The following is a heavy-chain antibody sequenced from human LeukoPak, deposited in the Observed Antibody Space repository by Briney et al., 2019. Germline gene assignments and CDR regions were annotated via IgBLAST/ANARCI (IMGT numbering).Heavy chain of an antibody. CDR1: GITSSSYA. D-gene: IGHD3-22*01. J-gene: IGHJ5*02. CDR2: ISDAGGIT. Sequence: GGSLRLSCVTSGITSSSYAMSWVRQAPGKGLEWVSGISDAGGITYYADSVKGRFTISRDNSKNTLFLQVSSLRVEDTAVYYCAKDRTDSYESDGYSDLDLWGQGTLVSVSS. V-gene: IGHV3-23*01. CDR3: AKDRTDSYESDGYSDLDL.